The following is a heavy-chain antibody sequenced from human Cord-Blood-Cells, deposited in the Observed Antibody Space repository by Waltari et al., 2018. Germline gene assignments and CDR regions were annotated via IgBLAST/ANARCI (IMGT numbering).Heavy chain of an antibody. CDR3: ARHPSSSAWFDP. J-gene: IGHJ5*02. Sequence: QVQLQQWGAGLLKPSEPLSLTCAVYGGSFSGYSWSWIRQPPGKGLEWIGEINHSGSTNYNPSLKSRVTISVDTSKNQFSLKLSSVTAADTTVYYCARHPSSSAWFDPWGQGTLVTVSS. CDR2: INHSGST. CDR1: GGSFSGYS. D-gene: IGHD6-13*01. V-gene: IGHV4-34*01.